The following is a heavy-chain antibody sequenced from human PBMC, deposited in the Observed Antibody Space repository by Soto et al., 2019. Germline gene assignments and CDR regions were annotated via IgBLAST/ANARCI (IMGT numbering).Heavy chain of an antibody. CDR1: GGTFNSYA. D-gene: IGHD3-22*01. J-gene: IGHJ4*02. CDR3: ARGLSSGYFTVDY. CDR2: IIPIFGTA. Sequence: SVKVSCKASGGTFNSYAISWVRQAPGQGLEWMGGIIPIFGTANYAQKFQGRVTITADESTSTAYMELSSLRSEDTAVYYCARGLSSGYFTVDYWGQGTLVTVSS. V-gene: IGHV1-69*13.